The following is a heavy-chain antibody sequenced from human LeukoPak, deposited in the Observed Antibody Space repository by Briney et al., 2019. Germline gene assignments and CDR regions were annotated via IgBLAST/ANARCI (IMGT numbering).Heavy chain of an antibody. CDR2: ISSGGTYE. J-gene: IGHJ4*02. CDR1: GFTFSNYA. V-gene: IGHV3-30*01. Sequence: HPGKSLRLSCAASGFTFSNYAMHWVRQAPGKGLEWVSLISSGGTYEYYADSVKGRFTISRDNSKNTLYLQLNGLRAEDTAVYYCARDSTYYYDSGSSGPHYFDNWGQGTLVTVSS. D-gene: IGHD3-10*01. CDR3: ARDSTYYYDSGSSGPHYFDN.